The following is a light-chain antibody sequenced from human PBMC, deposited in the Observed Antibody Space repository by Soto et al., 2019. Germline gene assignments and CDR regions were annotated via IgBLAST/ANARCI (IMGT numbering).Light chain of an antibody. CDR2: EVS. CDR1: SSDVGGYNY. CDR3: SSYAGSNNLVV. Sequence: QSALTQPPSASGSPGQSVTISCTGTSSDVGGYNYVSWYQQHPGKAPKLMIYEVSKRPSGVPARFSGSKSGNTASLTVSGLQAEDEADYYCSSYAGSNNLVVFGGGTQLTVL. V-gene: IGLV2-8*01. J-gene: IGLJ2*01.